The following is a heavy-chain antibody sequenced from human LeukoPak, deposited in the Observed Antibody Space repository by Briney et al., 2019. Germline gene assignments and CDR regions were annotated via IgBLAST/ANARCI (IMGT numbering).Heavy chain of an antibody. D-gene: IGHD6-6*01. CDR1: GFTFSSYS. CDR2: ISSGSSYL. CDR3: ARDFGWGLAARRIDY. J-gene: IGHJ4*02. Sequence: GGSLRLSCAASGFTFSSYSMNWVRQAPGKGLEWVSSISSGSSYLYYADSMKGRFTISRDNAKNSLYLQMNSLRAEDTAVYYCARDFGWGLAARRIDYWGQGTLVTVSS. V-gene: IGHV3-21*01.